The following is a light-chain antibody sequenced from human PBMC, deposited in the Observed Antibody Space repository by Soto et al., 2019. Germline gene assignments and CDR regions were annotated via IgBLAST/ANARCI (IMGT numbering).Light chain of an antibody. V-gene: IGLV2-14*01. CDR3: SSYTSSSTYV. CDR1: SSDVGRYNY. CDR2: EVS. Sequence: QSVLTQPASVSGSPGQSITISCTGTSSDVGRYNYVSWYQQHPGKAPKLMIYEVSNRPSGVSNRFSGSKSGNTASLTISGIQAEDEADYYCSSYTSSSTYVFGTGTKLTGL. J-gene: IGLJ1*01.